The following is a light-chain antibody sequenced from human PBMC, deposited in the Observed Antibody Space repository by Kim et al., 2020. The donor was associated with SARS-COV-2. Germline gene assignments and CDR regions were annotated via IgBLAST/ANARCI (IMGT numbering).Light chain of an antibody. CDR2: YDD. CDR1: SPNIGNNA. J-gene: IGLJ3*02. CDR3: AAWDDSLNGWV. Sequence: RVTISWYGSSPNIGNNAVNWYQQLPGKAPKLLIYYDDLLPSGVSDRFSGSKSGTSASLAISGLQSEDEADYYCAAWDDSLNGWVFGGGTQLTVL. V-gene: IGLV1-36*01.